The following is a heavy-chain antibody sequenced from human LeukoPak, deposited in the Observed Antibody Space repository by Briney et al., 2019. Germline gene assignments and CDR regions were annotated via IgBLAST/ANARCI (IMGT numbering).Heavy chain of an antibody. CDR3: ARDHADYYGSGSYYNERGSLDY. Sequence: ASVKVSCKASGYTFTSYGTSWVRQAPGQGLEWMGWISAYNGNTNYAQKLQGRVTMTTDTSTSTAYMELSSLRSEDTAVYYCARDHADYYGSGSYYNERGSLDYWGQGTLVAVSS. V-gene: IGHV1-18*01. D-gene: IGHD3-10*01. J-gene: IGHJ4*02. CDR1: GYTFTSYG. CDR2: ISAYNGNT.